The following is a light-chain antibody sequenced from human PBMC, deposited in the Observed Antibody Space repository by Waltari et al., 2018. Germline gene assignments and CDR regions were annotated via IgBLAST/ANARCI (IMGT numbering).Light chain of an antibody. V-gene: IGKV3-11*01. CDR3: QQRTNWPLT. CDR1: QCVSYY. Sequence: EVVLTHSPASLSLSPAETATLSCRASQCVSYYLAWYQQKPGQAPRLLIYDASNRATGIPARFSGSGSGTDFTLTISSLEPDDFAVYYCQQRTNWPLTFGGGTKVEI. J-gene: IGKJ4*01. CDR2: DAS.